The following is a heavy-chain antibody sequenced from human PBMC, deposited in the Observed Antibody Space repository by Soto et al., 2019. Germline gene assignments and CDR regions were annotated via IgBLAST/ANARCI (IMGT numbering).Heavy chain of an antibody. V-gene: IGHV3-30*03. CDR3: ATGGRQWLVTSDFNY. CDR2: VSHDGRNT. D-gene: IGHD6-19*01. Sequence: VQLVESGGGVVQPGRSLRLSCAAPGFTFSDYAMHWVRQAPGKGLEWVAVVSHDGRNTHYADSVKGRFTISRDSSKNTVSLEMTSLRAEDTAVYYCATGGRQWLVTSDFNYWGQGALVTVSS. CDR1: GFTFSDYA. J-gene: IGHJ4*02.